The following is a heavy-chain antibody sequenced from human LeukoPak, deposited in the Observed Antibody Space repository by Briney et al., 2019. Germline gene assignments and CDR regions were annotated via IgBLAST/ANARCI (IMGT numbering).Heavy chain of an antibody. J-gene: IGHJ4*02. Sequence: PGGSLRLSCAASGFTFSSYSMNWVRQAPGKGLEWVSSISSSSYIYYADSVKGRFTISRDNAKNSLYLQMNSLRAEDTAVYYCARGKGYNWNYVDYWGQGTLVTVPS. CDR3: ARGKGYNWNYVDY. V-gene: IGHV3-21*01. D-gene: IGHD1-20*01. CDR2: ISSSSYI. CDR1: GFTFSSYS.